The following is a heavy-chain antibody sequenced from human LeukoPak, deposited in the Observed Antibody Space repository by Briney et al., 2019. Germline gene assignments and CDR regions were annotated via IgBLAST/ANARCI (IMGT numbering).Heavy chain of an antibody. J-gene: IGHJ6*03. CDR2: IYSGGST. CDR1: GFTVSSNY. V-gene: IGHV3-53*01. Sequence: GGSLRLSCAASGFTVSSNYMSWVRQAPGKGLEWVSVIYSGGSTYYADSVKGRFTISRDNARNTLYLQMNSLRAEDTAVYYCARHYDRYYYYMDVWGKGTTVTVSS. CDR3: ARHYDRYYYYMDV. D-gene: IGHD3-9*01.